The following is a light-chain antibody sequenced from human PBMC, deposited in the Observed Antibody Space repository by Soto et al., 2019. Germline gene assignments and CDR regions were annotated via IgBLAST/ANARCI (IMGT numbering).Light chain of an antibody. CDR2: AAS. J-gene: IGKJ3*01. CDR1: QGISNY. Sequence: DIQMTQSPSSLSASVGDRVTITCRASQGISNYLAWYQQKPGKVPKLLIYAASTLRSGVPPRFSGSGSGTDFTLTISSLQPEDVATYYCQKYNSAPRTFGPGTKVDIK. CDR3: QKYNSAPRT. V-gene: IGKV1-27*01.